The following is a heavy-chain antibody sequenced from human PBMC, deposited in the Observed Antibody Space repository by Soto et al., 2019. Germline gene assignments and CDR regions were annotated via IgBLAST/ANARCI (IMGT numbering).Heavy chain of an antibody. CDR2: IKQDGSEY. CDR1: GFTFSNYW. CDR3: TRDTTWKLDS. Sequence: EVQLVESGGGLVQPGGSLRLSCAASGFTFSNYWMTWVRQAPGKGLEWVANIKQDGSEYNHVGSVQGRFTISRDNAKNSLYLEMNSLRVEDTAVYYCTRDTTWKLDSWGQGILVTVS. V-gene: IGHV3-7*03. J-gene: IGHJ4*02. D-gene: IGHD2-2*01.